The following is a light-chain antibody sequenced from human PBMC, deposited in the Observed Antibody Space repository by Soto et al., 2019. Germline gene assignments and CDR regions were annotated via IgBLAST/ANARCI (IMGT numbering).Light chain of an antibody. V-gene: IGKV3-20*01. CDR1: QTVNRNY. Sequence: EIVLTQSPGTLALSLGDGATLSCRASQTVNRNYLAWYHQKPGQPPRLLIYGVSDRATGVPDRFSGGGSGTEFTLTIVSLEPDDFGTSYCQQYIDSPRTFGQGTRVEVK. J-gene: IGKJ1*01. CDR3: QQYIDSPRT. CDR2: GVS.